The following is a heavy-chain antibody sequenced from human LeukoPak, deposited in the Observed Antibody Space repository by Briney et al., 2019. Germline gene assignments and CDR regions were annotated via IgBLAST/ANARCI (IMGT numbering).Heavy chain of an antibody. CDR1: GGSISSYY. J-gene: IGHJ4*02. CDR2: IYYSGTT. Sequence: SETLSLTCIVSGGSISSYYWSWIRQPPGKGLEWIGYIYYSGTTTYNPSLRSRVTMSVDTSKNQLYLNLRYVTAADTAVYYCARKDGDYWGQGTLVTVSS. CDR3: ARKDGDY. V-gene: IGHV4-59*12.